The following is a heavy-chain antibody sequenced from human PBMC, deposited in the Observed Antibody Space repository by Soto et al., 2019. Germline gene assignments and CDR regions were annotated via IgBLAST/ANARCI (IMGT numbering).Heavy chain of an antibody. CDR3: ARAVRGDHYYGMDV. CDR1: GFTFRSYS. V-gene: IGHV3-21*01. D-gene: IGHD3-10*01. CDR2: ISSSSSYI. J-gene: IGHJ6*02. Sequence: EVQLVESGGGLVKPGGSLRLSCAASGFTFRSYSMNWVRQAPGKGLEWVSSISSSSSYIYYADSVKGRFTISRDNAKNSLYLQMNSLRAEDTAVYYCARAVRGDHYYGMDVWGQGTTVTVSS.